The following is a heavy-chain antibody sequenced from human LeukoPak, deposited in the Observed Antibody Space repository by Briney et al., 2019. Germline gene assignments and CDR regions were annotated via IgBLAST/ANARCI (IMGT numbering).Heavy chain of an antibody. CDR3: ARDFQWAFDI. D-gene: IGHD6-19*01. CDR2: FRGSDNLI. V-gene: IGHV3-48*01. J-gene: IGHJ3*02. Sequence: GGSLRLSCAVSGFTFNIYSMNWVRQAPGKGREWVSYFRGSDNLIHYADSVKGRFTISRDNAKNSLYLQMNSLSADDTAIYYCARDFQWAFDIWGQGTMVTVSS. CDR1: GFTFNIYS.